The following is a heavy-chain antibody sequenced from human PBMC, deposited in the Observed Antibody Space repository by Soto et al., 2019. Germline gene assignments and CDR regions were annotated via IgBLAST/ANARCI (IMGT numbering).Heavy chain of an antibody. J-gene: IGHJ4*02. CDR2: ISYDGSNK. CDR3: ARVSLEEYYDSSGYPDY. CDR1: GFTFSSYA. D-gene: IGHD3-22*01. V-gene: IGHV3-30-3*01. Sequence: PGGSLRLSCAASGFTFSSYAMHWVRQAPGKGLEWVAVISYDGSNKYYADSVKGRFTISRDNSKNTLYLQMNSLRAEDTAVYYCARVSLEEYYDSSGYPDYWGQGTLVTVSS.